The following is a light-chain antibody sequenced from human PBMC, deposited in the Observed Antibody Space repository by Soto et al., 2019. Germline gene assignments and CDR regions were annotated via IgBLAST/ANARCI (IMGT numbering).Light chain of an antibody. V-gene: IGKV1-39*01. J-gene: IGKJ1*01. CDR1: QTISTY. CDR2: GAS. Sequence: DLQMTESPSSLSASVGDRVTITCRASQTISTYLNWYQQKPGKAPKVLIYGASSLQSGVPTRFSGSGSGTDFTLTISSLQHEDSATYYCQQSYSYTRMFGQGTNVDIK. CDR3: QQSYSYTRM.